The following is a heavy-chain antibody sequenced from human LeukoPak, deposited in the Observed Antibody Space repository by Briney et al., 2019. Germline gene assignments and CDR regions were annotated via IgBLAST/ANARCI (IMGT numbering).Heavy chain of an antibody. Sequence: SETLSLTCTVSGGSISSSSYYWGWIRQPPGKGLEWIGSIYYSGSTYYNPSLKSRVTISVDTSKNQFSLKLSSVTAADTAVYYCARFPRIAATETYYFDYWGQGTLVTVSS. CDR3: ARFPRIAATETYYFDY. CDR1: GGSISSSSYY. J-gene: IGHJ4*02. D-gene: IGHD6-13*01. CDR2: IYYSGST. V-gene: IGHV4-39*01.